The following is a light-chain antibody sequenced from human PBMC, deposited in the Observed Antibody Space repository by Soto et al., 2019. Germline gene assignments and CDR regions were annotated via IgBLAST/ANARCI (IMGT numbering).Light chain of an antibody. CDR2: LGS. J-gene: IGKJ1*01. CDR3: MQALQAWT. CDR1: QSLLDINGYNY. Sequence: DIVMTQSPLSLPVTPGEPASTSCRSSQSLLDINGYNYLDWYLQKPGQSPQLLIYLGSNRASGVPDRFSGSGSGTDFTLKISRVEAEDVGVYYCMQALQAWTFGQGTKVDIK. V-gene: IGKV2-28*01.